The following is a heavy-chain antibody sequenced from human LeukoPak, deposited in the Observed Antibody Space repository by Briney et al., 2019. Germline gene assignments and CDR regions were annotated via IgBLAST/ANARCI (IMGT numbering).Heavy chain of an antibody. D-gene: IGHD4-17*01. CDR2: ISWNSGSI. Sequence: QPGRSLRLSCAASGFTFDDYAMHWVRQAPGKGLEWVSGISWNSGSIGYADSVKGRFTISRDNAKNSLYLQMNSLRAEDTALYYCAKNLRESTVTAVDYWGQGTLVTVSS. CDR3: AKNLRESTVTAVDY. V-gene: IGHV3-9*01. CDR1: GFTFDDYA. J-gene: IGHJ4*02.